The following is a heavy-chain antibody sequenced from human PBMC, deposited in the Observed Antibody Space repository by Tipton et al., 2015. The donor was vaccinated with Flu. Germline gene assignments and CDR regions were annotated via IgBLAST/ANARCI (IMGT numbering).Heavy chain of an antibody. CDR1: GFTFSSYE. V-gene: IGHV3-48*03. Sequence: SLRLSCAASGFTFSSYEMNWVRQAPGKGLEWVPYISSSGSTIYYADSVKGRFTISRDNAKNSLYLQMNSLRAEDTAVYYCARDHSTTNNPVDYYYGMDVWGQGTTVTVSS. CDR2: ISSSGSTI. D-gene: IGHD1-26*01. J-gene: IGHJ6*02. CDR3: ARDHSTTNNPVDYYYGMDV.